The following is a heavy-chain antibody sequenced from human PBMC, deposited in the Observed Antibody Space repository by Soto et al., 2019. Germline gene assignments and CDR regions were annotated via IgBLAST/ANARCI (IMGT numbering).Heavy chain of an antibody. J-gene: IGHJ3*02. CDR1: GYTFTGYD. Sequence: ASVKVSCKASGYTFTGYDMHWVRQAPGQGREWMGWINPNSGGTNYAQKFQGRVTMTRDTSISTAYMELSRLRSDDTAVYYCARVSGIASPIDAFDIWGQGTMVTVSS. CDR3: ARVSGIASPIDAFDI. V-gene: IGHV1-2*02. D-gene: IGHD1-26*01. CDR2: INPNSGGT.